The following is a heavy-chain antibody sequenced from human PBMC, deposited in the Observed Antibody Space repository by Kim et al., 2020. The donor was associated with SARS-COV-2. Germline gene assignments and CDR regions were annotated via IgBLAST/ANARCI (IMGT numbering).Heavy chain of an antibody. CDR2: IYYSGST. CDR1: GGSISSGGYY. V-gene: IGHV4-31*03. J-gene: IGHJ4*02. Sequence: SETLSLTCTVSGGSISSGGYYWSWIRQHPGKGLEWIGYIYYSGSTYYNPSLKSRGTISVDTSKNQFSLKLSSVPAADTAVYYCARDYGSGSFDYWGQGTLVTVSS. CDR3: ARDYGSGSFDY. D-gene: IGHD3-10*01.